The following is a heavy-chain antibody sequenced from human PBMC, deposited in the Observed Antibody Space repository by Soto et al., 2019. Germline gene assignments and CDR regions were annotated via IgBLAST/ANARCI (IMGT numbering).Heavy chain of an antibody. V-gene: IGHV3-30*18. D-gene: IGHD3-10*01. Sequence: PGGSLRLSCAASGFTFSNYGMYWVRQAPGKGLEWVAFISYEGSSKFYADSVRGRLTISRDNSKNTVYLQMNSLRAEDTAVYYCVKHQVSLVRGISPFDYWGQGALVTVSS. CDR3: VKHQVSLVRGISPFDY. CDR2: ISYEGSSK. CDR1: GFTFSNYG. J-gene: IGHJ4*02.